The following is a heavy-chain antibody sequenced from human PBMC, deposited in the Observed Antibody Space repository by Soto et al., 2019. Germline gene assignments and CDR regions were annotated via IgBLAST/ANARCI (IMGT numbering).Heavy chain of an antibody. CDR1: GFTFSSYA. CDR2: ISYDGSNK. CDR3: ARPSGSYIYYFDY. J-gene: IGHJ4*02. D-gene: IGHD1-26*01. Sequence: GGSLRLSCAASGFTFSSYAMHWVRQAPGKGLEWVAVISYDGSNKYYADSVKGRFTISRDNSKNTLYLQMNSLRAEDTAVYHCARPSGSYIYYFDYWGQGTLVTVSS. V-gene: IGHV3-30-3*01.